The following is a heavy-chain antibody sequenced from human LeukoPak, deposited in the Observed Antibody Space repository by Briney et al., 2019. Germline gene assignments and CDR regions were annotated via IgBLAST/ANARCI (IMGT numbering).Heavy chain of an antibody. J-gene: IGHJ5*02. Sequence: ASVKVSCKASGYTFTSYGISWVRQAPGQGLEWMGWISAYNSNTNYAQKLQGRVTMTTDTSTSTAYMELRSLRSDDTAVYYCARDFYSSSWYYRNWFDPWGQGTLVTVSS. CDR2: ISAYNSNT. V-gene: IGHV1-18*01. D-gene: IGHD6-13*01. CDR3: ARDFYSSSWYYRNWFDP. CDR1: GYTFTSYG.